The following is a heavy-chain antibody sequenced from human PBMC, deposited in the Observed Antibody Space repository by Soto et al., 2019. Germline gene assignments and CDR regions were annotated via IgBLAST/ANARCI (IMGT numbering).Heavy chain of an antibody. V-gene: IGHV3-48*02. Sequence: GGSLRLSCAASGFTFSSYSMNWVRQAPGKGLERVSYFSSSSSTIYYADSVKGLFTISRDNAKNSLYLQINSLRDEDTAVYYCARDRDGYYYDSSGYYRAEVGFDPWGQGTLVTVSS. CDR3: ARDRDGYYYDSSGYYRAEVGFDP. CDR1: GFTFSSYS. D-gene: IGHD3-22*01. J-gene: IGHJ5*02. CDR2: FSSSSSTI.